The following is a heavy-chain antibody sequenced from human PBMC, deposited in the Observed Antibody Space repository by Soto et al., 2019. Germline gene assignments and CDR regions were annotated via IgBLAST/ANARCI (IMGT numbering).Heavy chain of an antibody. V-gene: IGHV3-48*03. CDR3: ARGPSHSGSYSYYFDY. CDR2: ISSSGSTI. Sequence: GGSLRLSCAASGFTFSSYEMNWVRQAPGKGLEWVSYISSSGSTIYYADSVKGRFTISRDNAKNSLYLQMNSLRAEDTAVYYCARGPSHSGSYSYYFDYWGQGTLVTVSS. J-gene: IGHJ4*02. CDR1: GFTFSSYE. D-gene: IGHD1-26*01.